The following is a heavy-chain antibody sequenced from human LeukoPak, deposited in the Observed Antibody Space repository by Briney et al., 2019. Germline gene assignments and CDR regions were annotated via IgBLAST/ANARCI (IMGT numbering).Heavy chain of an antibody. V-gene: IGHV1-46*01. CDR3: ARTAPGIAAVYHYYYYGMDV. Sequence: ASVKVSCKASGYTFTSYYMHWVRQAPGQGLEWMGIINPSGGSTSYAQKFQGRVTMTRDTSTSTVYMELSSLRSEDTAVYYCARTAPGIAAVYHYYYYGMDVWGQGTTVTVSS. J-gene: IGHJ6*02. CDR1: GYTFTSYY. D-gene: IGHD6-13*01. CDR2: INPSGGST.